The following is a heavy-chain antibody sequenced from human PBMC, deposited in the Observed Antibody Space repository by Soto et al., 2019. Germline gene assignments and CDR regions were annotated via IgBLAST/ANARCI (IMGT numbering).Heavy chain of an antibody. J-gene: IGHJ5*02. D-gene: IGHD6-19*01. V-gene: IGHV3-30*04. Sequence: QVRLVESGGGVVQPGRSLRLSCTASGFSFSSYAMYWFRQPPGTGLEWVAVISKDGMHKNNADSVKGRVTVSRDNANDSLDLELNSLRGEDTAMYYCARYMYSSDYFVKWVEPWGPGTLVTVSS. CDR2: ISKDGMHK. CDR3: ARYMYSSDYFVKWVEP. CDR1: GFSFSSYA.